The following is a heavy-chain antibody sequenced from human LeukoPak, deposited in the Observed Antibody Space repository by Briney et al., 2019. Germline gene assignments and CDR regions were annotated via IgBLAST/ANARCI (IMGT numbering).Heavy chain of an antibody. V-gene: IGHV1-18*01. Sequence: ASVKVSCKASGYTFTSYGIRWVRQAPGQGCEWMGWISAYNGNTNYAQKLQGRVTMTTDTSTSTAYMELRSLRSDDTAVYYCARNRNGTTRYYFDYWGQGTLVTVSS. CDR2: ISAYNGNT. D-gene: IGHD1-1*01. CDR3: ARNRNGTTRYYFDY. J-gene: IGHJ4*02. CDR1: GYTFTSYG.